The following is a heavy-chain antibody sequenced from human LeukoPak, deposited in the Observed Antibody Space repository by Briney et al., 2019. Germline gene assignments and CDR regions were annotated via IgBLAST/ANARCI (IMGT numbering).Heavy chain of an antibody. CDR3: ARARLDWGYDY. CDR2: IYYSGST. D-gene: IGHD3/OR15-3a*01. V-gene: IGHV4-39*07. CDR1: GGSISSSSYY. Sequence: SSETLSLTCTVSGGSISSSSYYWGWIRQPPGKGLEWIGSIYYSGSTYYNPSLKSRVTISVDTSKNQFSLKLSSVTAADTAVYYCARARLDWGYDYWGQGTLVTVSS. J-gene: IGHJ4*02.